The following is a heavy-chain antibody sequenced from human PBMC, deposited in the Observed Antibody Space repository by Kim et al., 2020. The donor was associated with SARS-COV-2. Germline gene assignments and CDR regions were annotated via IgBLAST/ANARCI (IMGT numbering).Heavy chain of an antibody. Sequence: ADSAKGRFTISRDDAKNSLYLQMNTLRDEDTALYYCARETRGYSSSSVDYWGQGTLVTVSS. V-gene: IGHV3-48*02. D-gene: IGHD6-6*01. CDR3: ARETRGYSSSSVDY. J-gene: IGHJ4*02.